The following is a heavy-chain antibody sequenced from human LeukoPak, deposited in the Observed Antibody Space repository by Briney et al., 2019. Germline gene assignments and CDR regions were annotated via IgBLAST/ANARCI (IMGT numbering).Heavy chain of an antibody. Sequence: GGSLRLSCAASGFTFSSDSMNWVRQAPGKGLEWVSSISSSSSYIYYADSVKGRFTISRDNAKNSLYLQMNSLRAEDTAVYYCARGSEWELLSCDYWGQGTLVTVSS. CDR1: GFTFSSDS. CDR3: ARGSEWELLSCDY. V-gene: IGHV3-21*06. J-gene: IGHJ4*02. D-gene: IGHD1-26*01. CDR2: ISSSSSYI.